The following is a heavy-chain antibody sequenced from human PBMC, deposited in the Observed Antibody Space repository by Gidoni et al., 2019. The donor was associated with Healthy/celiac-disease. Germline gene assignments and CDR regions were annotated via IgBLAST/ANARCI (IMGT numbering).Heavy chain of an antibody. D-gene: IGHD6-19*01. CDR1: GGSISSYY. CDR2: IYYSGST. J-gene: IGHJ2*01. V-gene: IGHV4-59*01. CDR3: ARSPGIAVAGYWYFDL. Sequence: QVQLQESGPGLVKPSETLSLTCTVSGGSISSYYWSWIRQPPGKGLEWIGYIYYSGSTNYNPSLKSRVTISVDTSKNQFSLKLSSVTAADTAVYYCARSPGIAVAGYWYFDLWGRGTLVTVSS.